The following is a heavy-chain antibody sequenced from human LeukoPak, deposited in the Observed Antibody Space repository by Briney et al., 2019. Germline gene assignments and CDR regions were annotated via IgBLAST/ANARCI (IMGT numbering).Heavy chain of an antibody. J-gene: IGHJ6*02. V-gene: IGHV4-59*12. D-gene: IGHD3-9*01. Sequence: SETLSLTCTVSGGSISSYYWSWIRQPPGKGLEWIGYIYYSGSTNYNPSLKSRVTISVDTSKNQFSLKLSSVTAADTAVYYCARGGGILTGYYKGGFDYYYYGMDVWGQGTTVTVSS. CDR3: ARGGGILTGYYKGGFDYYYYGMDV. CDR1: GGSISSYY. CDR2: IYYSGST.